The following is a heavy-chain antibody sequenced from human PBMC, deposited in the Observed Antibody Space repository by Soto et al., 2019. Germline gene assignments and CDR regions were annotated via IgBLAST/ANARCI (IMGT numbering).Heavy chain of an antibody. CDR3: ARDYFDSSDYTTNWFDP. D-gene: IGHD3-22*01. V-gene: IGHV4-39*01. J-gene: IGHJ5*02. CDR1: GDSISNSRFY. Sequence: PSETLSLTCSVSGDSISNSRFYWAWIRQPPGEGLEWIGSIYYTGNAYYNPSLKSRVTIFVDTSKNQFSLKLTSVTAAGTALYYCARDYFDSSDYTTNWFDPWGQGTLVTVSS. CDR2: IYYTGNA.